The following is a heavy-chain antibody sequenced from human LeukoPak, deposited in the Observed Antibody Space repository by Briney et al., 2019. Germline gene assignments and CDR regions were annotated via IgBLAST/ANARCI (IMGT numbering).Heavy chain of an antibody. D-gene: IGHD4-23*01. CDR1: GFTFSSYG. V-gene: IGHV3-23*01. J-gene: IGHJ4*02. CDR2: ISGSGGST. Sequence: PGRSLRLSCAASGFTFSSYGMSWVRQAPGKGLEWVSAISGSGGSTYYADSVKGRFTISRDNSKNTLYLQMNSLRAEDTAVYYCAKGHYGGNSGDFDYWGQGTLVTVSS. CDR3: AKGHYGGNSGDFDY.